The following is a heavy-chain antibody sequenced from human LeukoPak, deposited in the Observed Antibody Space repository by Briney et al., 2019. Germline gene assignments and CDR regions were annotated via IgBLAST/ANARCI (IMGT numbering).Heavy chain of an antibody. J-gene: IGHJ4*02. Sequence: SETLSLTCTVSGVSISSGGYYWSWIRQHPGKGLEWIGYIYYSGSTYYNPSLKSRVTISVDTSKNQFSLKLSSVTAADTAVYYCARDYGSGYDYWGQGTLVTVSS. CDR3: ARDYGSGYDY. CDR2: IYYSGST. V-gene: IGHV4-31*03. CDR1: GVSISSGGYY. D-gene: IGHD5-12*01.